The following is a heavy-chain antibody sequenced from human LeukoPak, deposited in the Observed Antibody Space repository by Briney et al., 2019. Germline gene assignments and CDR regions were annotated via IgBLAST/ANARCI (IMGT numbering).Heavy chain of an antibody. D-gene: IGHD1-26*01. J-gene: IGHJ4*02. CDR3: ASRISSGNYFFDY. V-gene: IGHV3-74*01. CDR1: GFTFSNYW. Sequence: GGSLRLSCAASGFTFSNYWMFWVRQVPGKGLVWVSRINTDGSSTTYADSVKGRFTISRDNAKNTLYLQMNSLRAEDTAVYYCASRISSGNYFFDYWGQGTLVTVSS. CDR2: INTDGSST.